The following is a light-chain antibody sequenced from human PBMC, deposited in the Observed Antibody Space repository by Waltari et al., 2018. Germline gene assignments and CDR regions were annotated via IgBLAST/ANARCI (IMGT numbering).Light chain of an antibody. CDR1: NSNIGRNS. J-gene: IGLJ1*01. Sequence: QSVLTPPPSASGTPGQTVTISCSGTNSNIGRNSVFWYQQHPGTAPKRLIYRSKQRPSGVPDRFSASKSGTSASLAIRGLRSEDEADYYCAAWDDSLSVSYVFGSGTKVTV. CDR3: AAWDDSLSVSYV. CDR2: RSK. V-gene: IGLV1-47*01.